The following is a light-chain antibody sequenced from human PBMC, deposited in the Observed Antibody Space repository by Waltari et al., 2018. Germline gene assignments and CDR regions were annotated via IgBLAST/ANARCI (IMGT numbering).Light chain of an antibody. CDR3: SAWDDSLHGWV. Sequence: QPLLPQPPSASGTPGQRVTLACSGSRSNIGGNTISWYKQLPGAAPKLLIYGNHQRPSGVPDRFSGSKSGTSASLAISGLQTEDEADYYCSAWDDSLHGWVFGGGTGLTVL. J-gene: IGLJ3*02. V-gene: IGLV1-44*01. CDR2: GNH. CDR1: RSNIGGNT.